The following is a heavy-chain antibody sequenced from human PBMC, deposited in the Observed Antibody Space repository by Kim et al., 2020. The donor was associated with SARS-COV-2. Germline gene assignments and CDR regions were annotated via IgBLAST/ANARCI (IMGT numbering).Heavy chain of an antibody. CDR1: GFTFSSYA. CDR3: ARRWGDTDMVDYYYYYGMNV. D-gene: IGHD5-18*01. Sequence: GGSLRLSCAASGFTFSSYAMHWVRQAPGKGLEWVAVISYDGSNKYYADSVKGRFTISRDNSKNTLYLQMNSLRAEDTAVYYWARRWGDTDMVDYYYYYGMNVWGHGTTVTVSS. CDR2: ISYDGSNK. J-gene: IGHJ6*02. V-gene: IGHV3-30*04.